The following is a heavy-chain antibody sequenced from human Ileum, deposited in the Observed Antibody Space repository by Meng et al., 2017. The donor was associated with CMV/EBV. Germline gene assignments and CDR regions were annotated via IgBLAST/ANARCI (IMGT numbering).Heavy chain of an antibody. J-gene: IGHJ4*02. D-gene: IGHD1-26*01. CDR2: ISYDGSNK. Sequence: LRLSCAASGFTFSSYAMHWVRQAPGKGLEWVAVISYDGSNKYYADSVKGRFTISRDNSKNTLYLQMNSLRAEDTAVYYCARDSGSLDYWGQGTLVTVSS. V-gene: IGHV3-30*04. CDR1: GFTFSSYA. CDR3: ARDSGSLDY.